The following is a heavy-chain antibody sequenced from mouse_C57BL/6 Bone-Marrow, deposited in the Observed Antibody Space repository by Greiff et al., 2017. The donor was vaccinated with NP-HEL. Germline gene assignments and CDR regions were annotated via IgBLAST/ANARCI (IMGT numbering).Heavy chain of an antibody. D-gene: IGHD2-13*01. Sequence: EVQGVESGGGLVQPGGSMKLSCVASGFTFSNYWMNWVRQSPEKGLEWVAQIRLKSDNSATHYAESVKGRFTISRDDSKSSVYLQMNNLRAEETGIYYCAEGDYEHDWFAYWGQGTLVTVSA. CDR1: GFTFSNYW. V-gene: IGHV6-3*01. CDR2: IRLKSDNSAT. CDR3: AEGDYEHDWFAY. J-gene: IGHJ3*01.